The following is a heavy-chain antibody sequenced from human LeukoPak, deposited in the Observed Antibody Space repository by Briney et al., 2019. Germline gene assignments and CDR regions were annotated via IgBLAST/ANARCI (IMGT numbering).Heavy chain of an antibody. CDR3: AKDNTPVTYYYDSSGYLGLQGFLDY. V-gene: IGHV3-74*03. CDR2: INSDGSST. J-gene: IGHJ4*02. Sequence: PGGSLRLSCAASGFTFSTYWMHWVRQAPGKGLVWVSRINSDGSSTLYADSVKGRFTISRDNSKNTLYLQMNSLRAEDTAVYYCAKDNTPVTYYYDSSGYLGLQGFLDYWGQGTLVTVSS. D-gene: IGHD3-22*01. CDR1: GFTFSTYW.